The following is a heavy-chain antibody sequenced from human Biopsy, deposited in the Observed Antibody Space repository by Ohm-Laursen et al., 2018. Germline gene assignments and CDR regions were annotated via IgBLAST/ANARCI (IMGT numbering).Heavy chain of an antibody. Sequence: SLRLSCAASGFTFTSYAMHWARQAPGKGLEWVAVISYDGSGEYYADSLQGRFIIPRDNPKNTVDLQMNSLRAEDTAVYFCARDGKRWDYSTYFSWHFDLWGRGTLVTVSS. CDR3: ARDGKRWDYSTYFSWHFDL. CDR2: ISYDGSGE. D-gene: IGHD4-11*01. V-gene: IGHV3-30*03. J-gene: IGHJ2*01. CDR1: GFTFTSYA.